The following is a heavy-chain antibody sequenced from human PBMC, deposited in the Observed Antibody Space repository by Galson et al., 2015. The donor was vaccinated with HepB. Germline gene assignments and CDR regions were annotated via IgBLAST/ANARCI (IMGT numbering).Heavy chain of an antibody. CDR2: ISSSGSTI. J-gene: IGHJ4*02. CDR3: ARSQGQTYDYDSSGYLVY. Sequence: SLRLSCAASGFTFSDYYMSWIRQAPGKGLEWVSYISSSGSTIYYADSVKGRFTISRDNAKNSLYLQMNSLRAEDTAVYYCARSQGQTYDYDSSGYLVYWGRGTLVTVSS. CDR1: GFTFSDYY. V-gene: IGHV3-11*01. D-gene: IGHD3-22*01.